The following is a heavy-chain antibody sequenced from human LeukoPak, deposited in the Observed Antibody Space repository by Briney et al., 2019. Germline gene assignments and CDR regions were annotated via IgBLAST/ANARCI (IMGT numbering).Heavy chain of an antibody. V-gene: IGHV3-48*03. J-gene: IGHJ6*04. CDR2: ISSSGSTI. CDR1: GFTFSSYE. D-gene: IGHD3-10*02. Sequence: HPGGSLRLSCAASGFTFSSYEMSWVRQAPGKGLEWVSYISSSGSTIYYADSVKGRFTISRDNAKNSLYLQMNSLRAEDTAVYYCAELGITMIGGVWGKGTTVTISS. CDR3: AELGITMIGGV.